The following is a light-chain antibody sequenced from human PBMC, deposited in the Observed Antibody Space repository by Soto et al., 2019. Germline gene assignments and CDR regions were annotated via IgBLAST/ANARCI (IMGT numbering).Light chain of an antibody. J-gene: IGKJ3*01. CDR2: AAS. V-gene: IGKV1-39*01. CDR3: QQTYFTPLT. Sequence: DIQMTQSPSSLSASLADRVTITCRASQTVSTFLNWYQHKPGEAPNLLIYAASRLQSGVPSRYSGSGSGIDFTLTISSLQPEDFATYYCQQTYFTPLTFGPGTKVDIK. CDR1: QTVSTF.